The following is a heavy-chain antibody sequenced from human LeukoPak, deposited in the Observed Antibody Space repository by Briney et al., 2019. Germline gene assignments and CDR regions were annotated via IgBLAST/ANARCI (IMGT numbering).Heavy chain of an antibody. Sequence: PGGSLRLSCVISGFTFSSYSMNWVRQAPGKGLECVSVIYSGGNTYYADSVKGRFTISRDNSKNTLYLQMNSLRAEDTALYYCARSSQEYAHKELVYWGQGTLVTVSS. V-gene: IGHV3-53*01. CDR1: GFTFSSYS. CDR3: ARSSQEYAHKELVY. CDR2: IYSGGNT. J-gene: IGHJ4*02. D-gene: IGHD2-2*01.